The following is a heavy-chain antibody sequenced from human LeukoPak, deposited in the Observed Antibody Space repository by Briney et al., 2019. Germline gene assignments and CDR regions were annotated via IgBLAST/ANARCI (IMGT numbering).Heavy chain of an antibody. CDR2: IYHSGST. CDR1: GGSISSGGYS. Sequence: PSETLSLTCAVSGGSISSGGYSWSWIRQPPGKGLEWIGYIYHSGSTYYNPSLKSRVTISVDRSKNQFSLKLSSATAADTAVYYCASSYYYDSSGYAEIFDYWGQGTLVTVSS. D-gene: IGHD3-22*01. J-gene: IGHJ4*02. CDR3: ASSYYYDSSGYAEIFDY. V-gene: IGHV4-30-2*01.